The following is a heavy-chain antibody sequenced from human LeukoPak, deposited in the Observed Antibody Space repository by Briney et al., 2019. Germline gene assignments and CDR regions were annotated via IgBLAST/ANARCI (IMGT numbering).Heavy chain of an antibody. CDR3: ATQGNMVRVVAPDAFDI. CDR1: GFAFSSYA. CDR2: ISGRGGST. Sequence: GGSLRLSCAASGFAFSSYAMSWVRQAPGKGLEWVSAISGRGGSTYYADSVKGRFTISRYNSKNTLYLQMNSLRAEDTAVYYCATQGNMVRVVAPDAFDIWGQGTMVSVSS. J-gene: IGHJ3*02. D-gene: IGHD3-10*01. V-gene: IGHV3-23*01.